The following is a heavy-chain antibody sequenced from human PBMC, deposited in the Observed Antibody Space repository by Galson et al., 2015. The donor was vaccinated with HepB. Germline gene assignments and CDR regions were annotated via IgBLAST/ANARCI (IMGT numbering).Heavy chain of an antibody. Sequence: SVKVSCKASGYIFTDYHIHWVRQAPGQGLEWMGRINPYTGGTSYAQGFQGRVTMTRDTSISTAYMDLNRLTSDDTAVYYCTRDQATAGNDFYPWGQGTLVTVSS. D-gene: IGHD6-13*01. J-gene: IGHJ5*02. CDR3: TRDQATAGNDFYP. CDR2: INPYTGGT. CDR1: GYIFTDYH. V-gene: IGHV1-2*06.